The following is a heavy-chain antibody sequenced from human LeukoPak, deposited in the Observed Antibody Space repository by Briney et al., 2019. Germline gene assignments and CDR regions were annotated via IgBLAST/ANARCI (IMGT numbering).Heavy chain of an antibody. CDR2: TYYRSKWFN. Sequence: SQTLSHTCAISGDSVSSNSAAWNWIRQSPSRGLEWLGRTYYRSKWFNDSALSVKSRITINPDTSKNQFSLQLNSVTPEDTAMYYCVRGGGAFDYWGQGTLVTVSS. CDR3: VRGGGAFDY. J-gene: IGHJ4*02. V-gene: IGHV6-1*01. D-gene: IGHD6-25*01. CDR1: GDSVSSNSAA.